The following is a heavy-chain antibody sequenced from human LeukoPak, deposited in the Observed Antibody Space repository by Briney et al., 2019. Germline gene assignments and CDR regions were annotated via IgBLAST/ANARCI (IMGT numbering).Heavy chain of an antibody. D-gene: IGHD3-10*01. J-gene: IGHJ4*02. Sequence: SETLSLTCAVYGGSFSGYYWSWIRQPPGKGLEWIGEINHSGSTNYNPSLKSRVTISVDTSKNQFSLKLSSVTAADTAVYYCARLGITMVRGVEYYFDYWGQGTLVTVSS. CDR2: INHSGST. CDR3: ARLGITMVRGVEYYFDY. CDR1: GGSFSGYY. V-gene: IGHV4-34*01.